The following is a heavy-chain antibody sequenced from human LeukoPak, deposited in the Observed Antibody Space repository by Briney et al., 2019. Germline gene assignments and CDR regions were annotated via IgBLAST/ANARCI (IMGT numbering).Heavy chain of an antibody. J-gene: IGHJ5*02. V-gene: IGHV4-34*01. CDR3: ARAPWDYYDSSGYYRARIDP. D-gene: IGHD3-22*01. Sequence: SETLSLTCAVYGGSFSGYYWSWIRQPPGKGLEWIGEINHSGSTNYNPSLKSRVTISVDTSKNQFSLKLSSVTAADTAVYYCARAPWDYYDSSGYYRARIDPWGQGTLVTVSS. CDR1: GGSFSGYY. CDR2: INHSGST.